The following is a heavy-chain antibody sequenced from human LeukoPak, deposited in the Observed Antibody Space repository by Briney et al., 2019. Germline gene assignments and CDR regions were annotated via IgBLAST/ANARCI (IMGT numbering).Heavy chain of an antibody. D-gene: IGHD3-22*01. CDR2: IRSKAYGGTT. J-gene: IGHJ4*02. V-gene: IGHV3-49*04. CDR3: TTGYYDGSGYDY. CDR1: GFTFGDYA. Sequence: QSGRSLRLSCTASGFTFGDYAMSWVRQAPGKGLEWVGFIRSKAYGGTTEYAASVKGRFTISRDDSKSIAYLQMNSLKTEDTAVYYCTTGYYDGSGYDYWGQGTLVTVSS.